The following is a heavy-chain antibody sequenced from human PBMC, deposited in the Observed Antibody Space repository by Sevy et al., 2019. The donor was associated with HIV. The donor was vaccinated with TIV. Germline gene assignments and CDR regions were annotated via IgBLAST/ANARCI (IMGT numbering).Heavy chain of an antibody. J-gene: IGHJ4*02. CDR1: GGSISSYF. V-gene: IGHV4-4*07. CDR3: AREKTSVGSPYYFDY. D-gene: IGHD3-10*01. CDR2: IYTNDNT. Sequence: SETLSLTCTVSGGSISSYFWSWVRQPAGKGLEWIGRIYTNDNTNYNPSLKSRFTMSVDTSKTQFSLKLSSVTSADTAVYYCAREKTSVGSPYYFDYWGQGALVTVSS.